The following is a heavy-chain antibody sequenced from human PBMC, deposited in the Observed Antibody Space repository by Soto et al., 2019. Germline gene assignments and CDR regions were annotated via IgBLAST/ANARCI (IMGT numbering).Heavy chain of an antibody. J-gene: IGHJ5*02. D-gene: IGHD5-12*01. CDR1: GFTFSSYG. CDR3: AKDGLREWLRFGRGNWFDP. V-gene: IGHV3-30*18. Sequence: GGSLRLSCAASGFTFSSYGMHWVRQAPGKGLEWVAVISYDGSNKYYADSVKGRFTISRDNSKNTLYLQMNSLRAEDTAVYYCAKDGLREWLRFGRGNWFDPWGQGTLVTVSS. CDR2: ISYDGSNK.